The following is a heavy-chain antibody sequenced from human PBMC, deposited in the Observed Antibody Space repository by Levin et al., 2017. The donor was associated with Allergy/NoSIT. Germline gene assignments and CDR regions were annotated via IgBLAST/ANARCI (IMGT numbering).Heavy chain of an antibody. CDR3: ARVGNLRYYYDSSGYYPYYYYGMDV. J-gene: IGHJ6*02. Sequence: GESLKISCAASGFTFSSYEMNWVRQAPGKGLEWVSYISSSGSTIYYADSVKGRFTISRDNAKNSLYLQMNRLRAEDTAVYYCARVGNLRYYYDSSGYYPYYYYGMDVWGQGTTVTVSS. D-gene: IGHD3-22*01. CDR2: ISSSGSTI. CDR1: GFTFSSYE. V-gene: IGHV3-48*03.